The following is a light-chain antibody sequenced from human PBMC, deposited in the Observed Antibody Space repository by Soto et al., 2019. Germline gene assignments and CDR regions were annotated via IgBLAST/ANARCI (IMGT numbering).Light chain of an antibody. Sequence: EIVMTQSTPSLTVTPGEPASISCRSSQRLLHSNGNNFLDWYLQKPGQSPQLLIYLGSNRASGVPDRVSGSAAGTDFTLKISRVEAEDVGVYYCMQALQTPYTFGQGTKLEIK. V-gene: IGKV2-28*01. CDR2: LGS. CDR3: MQALQTPYT. CDR1: QRLLHSNGNNF. J-gene: IGKJ2*01.